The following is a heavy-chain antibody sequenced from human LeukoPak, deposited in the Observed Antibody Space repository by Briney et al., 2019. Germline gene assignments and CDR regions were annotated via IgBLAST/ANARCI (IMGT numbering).Heavy chain of an antibody. J-gene: IGHJ4*02. CDR2: INHSGST. CDR3: ARSRNYYDSSGYYDY. D-gene: IGHD3-22*01. V-gene: IGHV4-34*01. Sequence: SETLSLTCAVYGGFFSGYYWSWIRQPPGKGLEWIGEINHSGSTNYNPSLKSRVTISVDTSKNQFSLKLSSVTAADTAVYYCARSRNYYDSSGYYDYWGQGTLVTVSS. CDR1: GGFFSGYY.